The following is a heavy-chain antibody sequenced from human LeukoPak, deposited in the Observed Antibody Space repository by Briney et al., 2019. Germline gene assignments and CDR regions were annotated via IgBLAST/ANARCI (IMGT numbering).Heavy chain of an antibody. Sequence: ASVKVSCKASGYTFTSYGISWVRQAPGQGLEWMGWISAYNGNTNYAQKLQGRVTMTTDTSTSTAYMELGSLRSDDTAVYYCARDQRITMIVVVTAFDYWGQGTLVTVSS. D-gene: IGHD3-22*01. CDR3: ARDQRITMIVVVTAFDY. CDR1: GYTFTSYG. V-gene: IGHV1-18*01. J-gene: IGHJ4*02. CDR2: ISAYNGNT.